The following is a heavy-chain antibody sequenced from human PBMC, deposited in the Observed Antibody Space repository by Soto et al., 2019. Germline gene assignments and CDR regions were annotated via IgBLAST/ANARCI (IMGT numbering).Heavy chain of an antibody. D-gene: IGHD3-3*01. V-gene: IGHV1-2*02. CDR3: ARDHNYDFWSGYSAAYDY. Sequence: ASVKVSCKASGYTFTGYYMHWVRQAPGQGLEWMGWINPNSGGTNYAQKFQGRVTMTRDTSISTAYMELSRLRSDDTAVYYCARDHNYDFWSGYSAAYDYWGQGTLVTVSS. CDR1: GYTFTGYY. J-gene: IGHJ4*02. CDR2: INPNSGGT.